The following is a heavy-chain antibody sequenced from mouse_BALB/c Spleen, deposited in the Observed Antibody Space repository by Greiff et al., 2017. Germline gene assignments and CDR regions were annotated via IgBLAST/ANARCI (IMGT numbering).Heavy chain of an antibody. CDR2: IYPGNSDT. Sequence: VQLQQSGTVLARPGASVKMSCKASGYSFTSYWMHWVKQRPGQGLEWIGAIYPGNSDTSYNQKFKGKAKLNAVTSASTAYMELSSLTNEDSAVYYCTRRGEDYFDYWGQGTTLTVSS. V-gene: IGHV1-5*01. J-gene: IGHJ2*01. CDR1: GYSFTSYW. CDR3: TRRGEDYFDY.